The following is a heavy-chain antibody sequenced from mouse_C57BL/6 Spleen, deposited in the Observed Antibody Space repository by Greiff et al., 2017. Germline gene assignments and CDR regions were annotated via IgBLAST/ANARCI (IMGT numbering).Heavy chain of an antibody. Sequence: QVQLQQPGAELARPGASVKMSCKASGYTFTSYTMHWVKQRPGQGLEWIGYINPSSGYTKYNQKFKDKATLTADKSSSTAYMQLSSLTSEDSAVYYCARLATVDAMDYWGQGTSVTVAS. V-gene: IGHV1-4*01. CDR3: ARLATVDAMDY. J-gene: IGHJ4*01. CDR1: GYTFTSYT. CDR2: INPSSGYT. D-gene: IGHD1-1*01.